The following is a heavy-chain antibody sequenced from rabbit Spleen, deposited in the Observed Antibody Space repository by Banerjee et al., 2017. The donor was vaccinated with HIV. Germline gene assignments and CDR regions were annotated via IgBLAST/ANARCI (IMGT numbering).Heavy chain of an antibody. CDR1: GFDFSDYG. CDR2: IDPIFGSK. Sequence: QEQLKETGGGLVQPGGSLTLSCKASGFDFSDYGVSWVRQAPGKGLEWIGYIDPIFGSKYYASCVKGRFTISRHIAQNTLYLQLDSLTAADTATYFCLRDRANIGGDYGPYYFDLWGPGTLVTFS. D-gene: IGHD2-1*01. J-gene: IGHJ4*01. CDR3: LRDRANIGGDYGPYYFDL. V-gene: IGHV1S47*01.